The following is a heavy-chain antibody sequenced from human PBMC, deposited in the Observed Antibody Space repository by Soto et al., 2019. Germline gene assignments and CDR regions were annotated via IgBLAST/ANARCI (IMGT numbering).Heavy chain of an antibody. CDR1: GGTFSSYA. CDR2: IIPIFGTA. D-gene: IGHD3-3*01. V-gene: IGHV1-69*18. Sequence: QVQLVQSGAEVKKPGSSVKVSCKASGGTFSSYAISWVRQAPGQGLEWLGNIIPIFGTANYAQKFQGRVTITADASTSTAYMELSSLRSEDTAVYYCARTERNDDFWSGYPNYYYYGMDVWGQGTTVTVSS. J-gene: IGHJ6*02. CDR3: ARTERNDDFWSGYPNYYYYGMDV.